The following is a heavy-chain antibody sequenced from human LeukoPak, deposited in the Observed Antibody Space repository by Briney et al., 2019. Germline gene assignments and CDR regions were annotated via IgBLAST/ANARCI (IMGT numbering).Heavy chain of an antibody. CDR2: IIPILGIA. V-gene: IGHV1-69*04. Sequence: SVKVSCKASGGTFISYAISWVRQAPGQGLEWMGRIIPILGIANYAQKFQGRVTITTDKSTSTAYMELSSLRSEDTAVYYCASPVEYDSSGYYYDAFDIWGQGTMVTVSS. CDR3: ASPVEYDSSGYYYDAFDI. CDR1: GGTFISYA. D-gene: IGHD3-22*01. J-gene: IGHJ3*02.